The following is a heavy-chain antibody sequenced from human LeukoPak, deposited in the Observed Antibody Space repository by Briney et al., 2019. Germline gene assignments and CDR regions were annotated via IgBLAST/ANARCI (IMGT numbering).Heavy chain of an antibody. CDR1: GGSISSHY. CDR2: IYYSGST. V-gene: IGHV4-59*08. D-gene: IGHD3-9*01. CDR3: ARGGITIFAFDI. Sequence: PSETLSLTCTVSGGSISSHYWGWIRQPPGKGLEWIGYIYYSGSTYYNPSLKSRVTISVDTSKNQFSLKLSSVTAADTAVYYCARGGITIFAFDIWGQGTMVTVSS. J-gene: IGHJ3*02.